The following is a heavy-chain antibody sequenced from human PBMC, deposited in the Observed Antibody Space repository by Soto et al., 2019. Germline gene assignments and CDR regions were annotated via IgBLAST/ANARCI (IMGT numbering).Heavy chain of an antibody. D-gene: IGHD3-22*01. CDR3: ARNYYDSSGPNWFDP. CDR2: ISAYNGNT. CDR1: GYTFTSYG. V-gene: IGHV1-18*01. Sequence: ASVKVSCKASGYTFTSYGISWVRQAPGQGLEWMGWISAYNGNTNYAQRLQGRVTMTTDTSTSTAYMELRSLRSDDTAVYYCARNYYDSSGPNWFDPWGQGTLVTGSS. J-gene: IGHJ5*02.